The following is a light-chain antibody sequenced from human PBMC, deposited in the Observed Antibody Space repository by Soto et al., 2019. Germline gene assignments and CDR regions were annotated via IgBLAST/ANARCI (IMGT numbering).Light chain of an antibody. V-gene: IGKV1-5*03. CDR2: KAS. Sequence: DIQMTQSPSTLSASVGDRVIIICRASPSINSWLAWYQQKPGKPPKLLIYKASSLQSGVPSRFSGSGSGTEFTLTISSLQPDDFATYYCQQYNYHWTFGPGTKVDNK. CDR1: PSINSW. J-gene: IGKJ3*01. CDR3: QQYNYHWT.